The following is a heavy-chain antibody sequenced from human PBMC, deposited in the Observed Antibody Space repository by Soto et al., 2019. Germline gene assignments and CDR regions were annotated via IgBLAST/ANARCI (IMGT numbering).Heavy chain of an antibody. J-gene: IGHJ6*02. D-gene: IGHD6-6*01. CDR1: GFTFSSYG. CDR2: ISYDGSNK. CDR3: AKALKARIAARPYYYYYGMDV. V-gene: IGHV3-30*18. Sequence: SLRLSCAASGFTFSSYGMHWVRQAPGKGLEWVAVISYDGSNKYYADSVKGRFTISRDNSKNTLYLQMNSLRAEDTAVYYCAKALKARIAARPYYYYYGMDVWGQGTTVTVSS.